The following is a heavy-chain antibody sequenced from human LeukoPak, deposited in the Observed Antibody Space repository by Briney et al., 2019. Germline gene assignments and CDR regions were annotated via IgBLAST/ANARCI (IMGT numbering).Heavy chain of an antibody. V-gene: IGHV3-33*06. CDR1: GFTFSHYG. J-gene: IGHJ1*01. Sequence: PGGSLRLSCAASGFTFSHYGMHWVRQTPGAGLEWVAVIWSDGSDKYYAKSVKGRFTISRDSSKNSLFLQMNGLRAEDTAVYYCAKDAQRGFDYSNSLQNWGQGILVTVSS. CDR2: IWSDGSDK. D-gene: IGHD4-11*01. CDR3: AKDAQRGFDYSNSLQN.